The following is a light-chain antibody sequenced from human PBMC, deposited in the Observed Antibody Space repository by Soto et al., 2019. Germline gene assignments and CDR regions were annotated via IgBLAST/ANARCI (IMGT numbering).Light chain of an antibody. CDR1: QSLLYTPDNYNY. Sequence: DVVMTQFPDSLAVSLGERATLSCKSGQSLLYTPDNYNYLAWYQQKAGQPPKLLIYWASTRDSGVPDRFSGSGSGTDFNLTISNLQAEDVAVYFCQQYYSAPGTFGQGTRVEIK. V-gene: IGKV4-1*01. J-gene: IGKJ1*01. CDR3: QQYYSAPGT. CDR2: WAS.